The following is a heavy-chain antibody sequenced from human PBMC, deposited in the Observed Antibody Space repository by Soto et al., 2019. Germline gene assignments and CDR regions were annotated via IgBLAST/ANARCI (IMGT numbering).Heavy chain of an antibody. CDR2: ISAYNGNT. Sequence: ASVKVSCKASGGTFSNYAFSWVRQAPGQGLEWLGGISAYNGNTNYAQKLQGRVTMTTDTSTSTAYMELRSLRSDDTAVYYCARVLGAAAGEDFDYWGQGTLVTVSS. J-gene: IGHJ4*02. D-gene: IGHD6-13*01. CDR3: ARVLGAAAGEDFDY. V-gene: IGHV1-18*01. CDR1: GGTFSNYA.